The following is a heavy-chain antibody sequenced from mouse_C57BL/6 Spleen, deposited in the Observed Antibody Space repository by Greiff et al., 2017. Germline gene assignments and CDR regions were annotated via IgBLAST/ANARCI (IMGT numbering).Heavy chain of an antibody. CDR1: GYTFTSYG. V-gene: IGHV1-81*01. D-gene: IGHD1-1*01. CDR3: ARDVYGSSPYYAFDY. J-gene: IGHJ4*01. CDR2: IYPRSGNT. Sequence: QVQLQQSGAELARPGASVKLSCKASGYTFTSYGISWVKQRTGQGLEWIGEIYPRSGNTYYNEKFKGKATLTADKSSSTAYMELRSLTSEDSAVYFCARDVYGSSPYYAFDYWGQGTSVTVSS.